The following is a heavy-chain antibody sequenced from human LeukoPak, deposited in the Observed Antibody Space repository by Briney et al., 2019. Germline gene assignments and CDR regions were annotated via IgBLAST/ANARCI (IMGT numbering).Heavy chain of an antibody. D-gene: IGHD3-16*02. V-gene: IGHV4-59*01. J-gene: IGHJ5*02. CDR2: IYYSGST. Sequence: PSETLSLTCTVSGGSISSYYWSWIRQPPGKGLEWIGYIYYSGSTNYNPSLKSRVTISVDTSKNQFSLKLSSVTAADTAVYYCARDHDYVWGSYRQGWFDPWGQGTLVTVSS. CDR3: ARDHDYVWGSYRQGWFDP. CDR1: GGSISSYY.